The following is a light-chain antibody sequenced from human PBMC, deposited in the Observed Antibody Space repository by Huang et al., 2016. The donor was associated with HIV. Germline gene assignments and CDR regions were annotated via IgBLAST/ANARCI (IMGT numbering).Light chain of an antibody. V-gene: IGKV1-9*01. J-gene: IGKJ5*01. CDR2: TAS. CDR3: QQLNSYPIT. CDR1: QDITNY. Sequence: IQLTQSPSSLSLLIGDRVTITCRASQDITNYLAWYHQKPRQPPMVLIYTASTLPGGVPSRFSGSGSGRNFTLNINNLQPEDFGTYYCQQLNSYPITFGQGTRLEIK.